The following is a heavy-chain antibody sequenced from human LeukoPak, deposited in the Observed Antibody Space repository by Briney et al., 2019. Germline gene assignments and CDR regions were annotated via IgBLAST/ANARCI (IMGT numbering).Heavy chain of an antibody. CDR3: ARDGRLIRADTTKPPEGWFDP. D-gene: IGHD1-14*01. CDR2: SIPVLDLA. Sequence: PGGSLRLSCAASGFTVSSNYMSWVRQAPGQGLEWMGRSIPVLDLADYAQDFEGRVTITADRSTSTVHMELSNLRSEDTAVYYCARDGRLIRADTTKPPEGWFDPWGQGTLVTVSS. J-gene: IGHJ5*02. V-gene: IGHV1-69*04. CDR1: GFTVSSNY.